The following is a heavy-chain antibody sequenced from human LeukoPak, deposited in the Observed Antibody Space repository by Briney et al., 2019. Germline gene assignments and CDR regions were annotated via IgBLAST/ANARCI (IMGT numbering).Heavy chain of an antibody. Sequence: ASVKVSCKASGYTFTGYYMHWVRQAPGQGLEWMGGINPNSGSTNYAQKFQGRVTMTTDTSISTAYMELSRLRSNDTAVYYYAGDGPDIGVVSAVKYWVNNWFDPWGQGTLVTVSS. J-gene: IGHJ5*02. CDR3: AGDGPDIGVVSAVKYWVNNWFDP. V-gene: IGHV1-2*02. CDR2: INPNSGST. D-gene: IGHD2-2*01. CDR1: GYTFTGYY.